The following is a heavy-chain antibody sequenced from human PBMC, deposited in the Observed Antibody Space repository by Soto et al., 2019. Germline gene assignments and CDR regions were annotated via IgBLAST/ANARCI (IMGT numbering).Heavy chain of an antibody. Sequence: GGSLRLSCAASGFTFSSYAMHWVRQAPGKGLEWVAVISYDGSNKYYADSVKGRLTISRDNSKNTLYLQMNSLRAEDTAVYYCAREQGGYGGNRYCYYWGQGSMFTVSS. CDR2: ISYDGSNK. J-gene: IGHJ4*02. V-gene: IGHV3-30-3*01. CDR3: AREQGGYGGNRYCYY. D-gene: IGHD4-17*01. CDR1: GFTFSSYA.